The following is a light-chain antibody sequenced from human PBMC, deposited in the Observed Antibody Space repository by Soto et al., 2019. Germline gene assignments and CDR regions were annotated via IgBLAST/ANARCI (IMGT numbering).Light chain of an antibody. CDR2: DAS. V-gene: IGKV1-39*01. CDR1: QSVSIW. Sequence: IHLTHSPSTRGAALGDVVTVTFRASQSVSIWLAWYRQKPGKSREVLVWDASSLQSGVPSRFSGSGSGTDFTLTISSLQPAAFATYHCPQRYSTPLTFGQGTRMEIK. CDR3: PQRYSTPLT. J-gene: IGKJ5*01.